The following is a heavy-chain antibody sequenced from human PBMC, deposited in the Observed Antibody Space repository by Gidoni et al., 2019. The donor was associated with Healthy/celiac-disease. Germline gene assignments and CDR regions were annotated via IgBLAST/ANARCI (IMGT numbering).Heavy chain of an antibody. Sequence: QVQLVQSGAEVKKPGSSVKVSCKASGGTFISYTISWVRQAPGQGLEWMGRIIPILGIANYAQKFQGRVTITADKSTSTAYMELSSLRSEDTAVYYCARSGAGSGSYYNTYGMDVWGQGTTVTVSS. CDR3: ARSGAGSGSYYNTYGMDV. J-gene: IGHJ6*02. D-gene: IGHD3-10*01. V-gene: IGHV1-69*02. CDR2: IIPILGIA. CDR1: GGTFISYT.